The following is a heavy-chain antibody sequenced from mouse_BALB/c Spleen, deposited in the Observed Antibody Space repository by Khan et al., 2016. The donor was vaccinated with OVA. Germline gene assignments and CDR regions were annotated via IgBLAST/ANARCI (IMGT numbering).Heavy chain of an antibody. CDR1: GYTFSSYW. CDR3: ARVRIDY. Sequence: QVQLQQSGAEQAKPGASVKMSCKTSGYTFSSYWMHWVKQRPGQGLEWIGYINPTSGYTEYNEKFKDKATLSADKSSSTAYMQLTRLTSEDSSVYYCARVRIDYWAQGTTLTVSS. V-gene: IGHV1-7*01. CDR2: INPTSGYT. J-gene: IGHJ2*01.